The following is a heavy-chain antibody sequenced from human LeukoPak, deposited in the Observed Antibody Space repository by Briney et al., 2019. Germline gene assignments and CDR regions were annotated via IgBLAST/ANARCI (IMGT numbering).Heavy chain of an antibody. CDR3: AELGITMIGGV. J-gene: IGHJ6*04. Sequence: PGGSLRLSCAASGFTFNTYGMHWVRQAPGKGLEWVAVISNDGSNKHYADSVKGRFTISRDNSKNALYLQMNSLRAEDTAVYYCAELGITMIGGVWGKGTTVTISS. V-gene: IGHV3-30*18. D-gene: IGHD3-10*02. CDR2: ISNDGSNK. CDR1: GFTFNTYG.